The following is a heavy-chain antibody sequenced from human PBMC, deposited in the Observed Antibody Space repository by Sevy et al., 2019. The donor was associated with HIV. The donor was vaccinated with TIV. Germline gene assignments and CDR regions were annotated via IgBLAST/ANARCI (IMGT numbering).Heavy chain of an antibody. Sequence: GGSLRLSCAASGFTFSSYWLNWVRQAPGKGLEWVANIKQDGSERYYVDSLKGRFTISRDNAKNSLYLQMNSLRAEDTAAYYCARGTYCSSASCYSGGYHYWGQGTLVTVSS. CDR1: GFTFSSYW. CDR3: ARGTYCSSASCYSGGYHY. V-gene: IGHV3-7*01. CDR2: IKQDGSER. J-gene: IGHJ4*02. D-gene: IGHD2-2*01.